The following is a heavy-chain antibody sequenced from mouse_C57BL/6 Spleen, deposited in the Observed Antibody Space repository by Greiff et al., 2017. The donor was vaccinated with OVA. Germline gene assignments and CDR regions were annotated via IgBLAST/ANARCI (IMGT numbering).Heavy chain of an antibody. CDR3: ARWGDYDYVPFAY. CDR1: GYTFTDYN. CDR2: INPNNGGT. J-gene: IGHJ3*01. D-gene: IGHD2-4*01. V-gene: IGHV1-18*01. Sequence: EVQLQQSGPELVKPGASVKIPCKASGYTFTDYNMDWVKQSHGKSLEWIGDINPNNGGTIYNQKFKGKATLPVDKSSSTAYMELRSLTSEDTAVYYCARWGDYDYVPFAYWGQGTLVTVSA.